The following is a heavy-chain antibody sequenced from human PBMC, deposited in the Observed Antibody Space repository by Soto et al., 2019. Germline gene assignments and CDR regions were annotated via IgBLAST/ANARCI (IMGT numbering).Heavy chain of an antibody. CDR2: ISSSSSYT. Sequence: QVQLVESGGGLVKPGGSLRLSCAASGFTFSDYYMSWIRQAPGKGLEWVSYISSSSSYTNYADSVKGRFTISRDNSKNTLYLQMNSMRAEDTAVYYCAKDGGSIAAEGYFQHWGQGTLVTVSS. CDR1: GFTFSDYY. CDR3: AKDGGSIAAEGYFQH. D-gene: IGHD6-6*01. V-gene: IGHV3-11*05. J-gene: IGHJ1*01.